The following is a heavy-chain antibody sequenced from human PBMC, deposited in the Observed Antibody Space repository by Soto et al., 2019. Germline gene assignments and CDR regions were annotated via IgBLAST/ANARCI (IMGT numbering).Heavy chain of an antibody. CDR2: IIPIFGTA. Sequence: QVQLVQSGAEVKKPGSSVKVSCKASGGTFSSYAISWVRQAPGQGLEWMGGIIPIFGTANYAQKFQGRVTISADESTRTAYMELSSLRSEDTAVYYCARDSNWNDERYYYYGMDVWGQGTTVTVSS. D-gene: IGHD1-20*01. CDR1: GGTFSSYA. CDR3: ARDSNWNDERYYYYGMDV. J-gene: IGHJ6*02. V-gene: IGHV1-69*01.